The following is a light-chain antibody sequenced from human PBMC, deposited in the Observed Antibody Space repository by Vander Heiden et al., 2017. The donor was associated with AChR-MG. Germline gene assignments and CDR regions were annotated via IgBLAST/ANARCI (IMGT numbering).Light chain of an antibody. CDR3: QVWDSSSDWV. V-gene: IGLV3-21*03. J-gene: IGLJ3*02. CDR1: NIGDKN. CDR2: DDS. Sequence: SYVLTQPPSVSVAPGKTARITCGGNNIGDKNVHWYQQKPGQAPVLIVYDDSDRPSGIPERFSGSNSGNMATLTISRVEAGDEADYYCQVWDSSSDWVFGGGTKLTVL.